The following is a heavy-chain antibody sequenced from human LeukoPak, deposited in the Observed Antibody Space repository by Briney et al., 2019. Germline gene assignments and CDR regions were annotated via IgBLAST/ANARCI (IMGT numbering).Heavy chain of an antibody. V-gene: IGHV1-69*13. CDR1: GGSFSSYG. CDR3: ARDLLPMTKAGVVND. CDR2: VLPIFGIT. D-gene: IGHD3-3*01. J-gene: IGHJ4*02. Sequence: ASVKVSCKASGGSFSSYGISWVRQAPGQGLEWMGGVLPIFGITNYAQRFQGRVTNTADESRSTAYMELSSLTSDDTAVYYCARDLLPMTKAGVVNDWGQGSLVIVSA.